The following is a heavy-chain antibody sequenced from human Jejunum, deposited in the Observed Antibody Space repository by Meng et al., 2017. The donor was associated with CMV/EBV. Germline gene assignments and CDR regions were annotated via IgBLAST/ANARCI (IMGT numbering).Heavy chain of an antibody. J-gene: IGHJ3*02. CDR2: IRNKAYSYTT. CDR1: GFTFSDPY. D-gene: IGHD3/OR15-3a*01. V-gene: IGHV3-72*01. CDR3: AKDQRTLDAFDI. Sequence: SGFTFSDPYMDWVRQAPGKGLEWVGRIRNKAYSYTTEYAASVKGRFTISRDDSKNSLYLQMNSLRDEDTAVYFCAKDQRTLDAFDIWGQGTMVTVSS.